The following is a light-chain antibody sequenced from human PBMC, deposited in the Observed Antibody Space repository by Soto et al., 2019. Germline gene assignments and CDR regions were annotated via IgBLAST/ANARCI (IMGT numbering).Light chain of an antibody. CDR3: QQYKSFWT. J-gene: IGKJ1*01. CDR2: DAS. V-gene: IGKV1-5*01. CDR1: QTITNW. Sequence: IRITLSPSILSASVVDIVTITFRSSQTITNWLAWYQQKPGKAPRLLIYDASSLESWVPSRFSGSGSGTEFTLTISSLQSEDFATYYCQQYKSFWTFGQGTKVDIK.